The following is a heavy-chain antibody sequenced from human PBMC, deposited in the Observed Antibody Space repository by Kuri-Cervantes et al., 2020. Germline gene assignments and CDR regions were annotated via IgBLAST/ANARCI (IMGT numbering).Heavy chain of an antibody. CDR3: ARDRYESHYNGFYYYYYYMDV. CDR2: IYYSGST. CDR1: GYSISSGYY. V-gene: IGHV4-38-2*02. J-gene: IGHJ6*03. Sequence: GSLSLSCAVSGYSISSGYYWGWIRQPPGKGLEWIGYIYYSGSTNYNPSLKSRVTISVDTSKNQFSLKLSSVTAADTAVYYCARDRYESHYNGFYYYYYYMDVWGKGTTVTVSS. D-gene: IGHD3-10*01.